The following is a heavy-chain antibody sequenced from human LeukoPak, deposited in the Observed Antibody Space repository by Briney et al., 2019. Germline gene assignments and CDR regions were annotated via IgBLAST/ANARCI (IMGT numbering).Heavy chain of an antibody. Sequence: SETLSLTCSVSGGSISSYSWTWIRQPAGKGLEWIGRIYATGSTNFNPSLKSRVTMSVDTSKSQFSLNLSSVTAADTAVYFCARAPAGSSKYEYWGQGILVTVSS. CDR3: ARAPAGSSKYEY. V-gene: IGHV4-4*07. CDR1: GGSISSYS. CDR2: IYATGST. J-gene: IGHJ4*02. D-gene: IGHD6-13*01.